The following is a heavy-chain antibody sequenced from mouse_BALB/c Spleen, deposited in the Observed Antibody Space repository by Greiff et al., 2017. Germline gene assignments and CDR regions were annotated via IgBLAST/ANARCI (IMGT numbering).Heavy chain of an antibody. CDR2: IFPGSGST. CDR3: ARGRTTATMDY. CDR1: GYTFSSYW. V-gene: IGHV1-9*01. Sequence: QVQLQQSGAELMKPGASVKISCKATGYTFSSYWIEWVKQRPGHGLEWIGEIFPGSGSTNYNEKFKGKATFTADTSSNTAYMQLSSLTSEDSAVYYCARGRTTATMDYWGQGTSVTVSS. J-gene: IGHJ4*01. D-gene: IGHD1-2*01.